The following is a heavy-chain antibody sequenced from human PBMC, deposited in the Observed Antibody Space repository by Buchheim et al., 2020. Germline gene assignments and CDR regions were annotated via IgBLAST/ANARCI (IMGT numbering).Heavy chain of an antibody. CDR1: GFTFSSYA. V-gene: IGHV3-23*01. D-gene: IGHD2-15*01. Sequence: EVQLLESGGGLVQPGGSLRLSCAASGFTFSSYAMSWVRQAPGKGLEWVSAISGSGGSTYYADSVKGRFTISRDNSKNTLYLQMNSLRAEDTAVYYCAKAPGVEVAATIYYYFDYWGQGTL. CDR3: AKAPGVEVAATIYYYFDY. J-gene: IGHJ4*02. CDR2: ISGSGGST.